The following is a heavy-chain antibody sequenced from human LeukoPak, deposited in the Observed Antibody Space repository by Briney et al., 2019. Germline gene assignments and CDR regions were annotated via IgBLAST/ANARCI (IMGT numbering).Heavy chain of an antibody. J-gene: IGHJ4*02. Sequence: GGSLRLSCAASGFTFSSYAMNWVRQAPGKGLEWVSVITGSGASTYYADSVKGRFTVSRDSSKNTLNLQMNSLRAEDTAVYYCAKVMQDRSMNMHFDYWGPGTQVTVSS. CDR2: ITGSGAST. CDR1: GFTFSSYA. V-gene: IGHV3-23*01. CDR3: AKVMQDRSMNMHFDY. D-gene: IGHD5-18*01.